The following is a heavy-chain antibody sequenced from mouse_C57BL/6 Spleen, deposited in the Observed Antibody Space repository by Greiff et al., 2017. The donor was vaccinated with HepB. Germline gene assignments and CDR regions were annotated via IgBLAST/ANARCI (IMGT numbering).Heavy chain of an antibody. CDR2: ISSGGSYT. V-gene: IGHV5-6*01. J-gene: IGHJ2*01. Sequence: EVQLVESGGDLVKPGGSLKLSCAASGFTFSSYGMSWVRQTPDKRLEWVATISSGGSYTYYPDSVKGRFTISRDNAKNTLYLQMSRLKSEDTAMYYCARLEGYYGSSYYFDYWGQGTTLTVSS. CDR1: GFTFSSYG. D-gene: IGHD1-1*01. CDR3: ARLEGYYGSSYYFDY.